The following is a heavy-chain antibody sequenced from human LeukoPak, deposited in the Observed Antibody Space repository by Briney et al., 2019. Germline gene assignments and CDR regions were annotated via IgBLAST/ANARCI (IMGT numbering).Heavy chain of an antibody. CDR1: GYTFTGYY. Sequence: ASVKVSCKASGYTFTGYYMHWVRQAPGQGLEWMGWINPNSGGTNYAQKFQGRVTMTRDTSIGTAYMELRRLRSDDTAVYYCARTLVDSGYADYYYYYMDVWGKGTTVTISS. V-gene: IGHV1-2*02. J-gene: IGHJ6*03. D-gene: IGHD5-12*01. CDR2: INPNSGGT. CDR3: ARTLVDSGYADYYYYYMDV.